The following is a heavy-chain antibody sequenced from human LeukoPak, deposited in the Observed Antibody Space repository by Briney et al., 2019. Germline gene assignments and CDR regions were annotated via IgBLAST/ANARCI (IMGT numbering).Heavy chain of an antibody. J-gene: IGHJ4*02. V-gene: IGHV4-59*01. CDR3: ASGEYAAMANYFHY. CDR1: GGSISRYY. Sequence: SETLSLTCTVSGGSISRYYWRWIRQPPGKGLEWIGYMYYSGTTNSNPSLNSRVSISLDTSKNQFSLKLSSVTAADTAVYYCASGEYAAMANYFHYWGQGTLVTVSS. D-gene: IGHD5-18*01. CDR2: MYYSGTT.